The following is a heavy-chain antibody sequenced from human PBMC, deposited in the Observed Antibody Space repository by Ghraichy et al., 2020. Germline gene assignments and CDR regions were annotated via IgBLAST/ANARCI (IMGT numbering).Heavy chain of an antibody. J-gene: IGHJ4*02. CDR1: GHSFTSYND. CDR2: MNPKSGNT. CDR3: AKVGNSYDLN. V-gene: IGHV1-8*02. Sequence: ASVKVSCKASGHSFTSYNDINWVRQATGQGLEWMGWMNPKSGNTGYAQKFQGRVTMSRNTSISTAYLELSSLRSEDTAVYYCAKVGNSYDLNWGQGTLVTVSS. D-gene: IGHD5-18*01.